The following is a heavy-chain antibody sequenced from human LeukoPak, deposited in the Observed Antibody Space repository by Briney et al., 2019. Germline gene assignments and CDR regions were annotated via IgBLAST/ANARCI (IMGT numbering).Heavy chain of an antibody. V-gene: IGHV3-23*01. CDR1: GFPFSSYA. D-gene: IGHD3-10*01. J-gene: IGHJ4*02. CDR3: ARDEIYYGSDPIDY. Sequence: GGSLRLSCAASGFPFSSYAMGWVRQAPRKGLEWVSAITASSGGTYYADSVKGRFTISRDNAKNSLYLQMNSLRAEDTAVYYCARDEIYYGSDPIDYWGQGTLVTVSS. CDR2: ITASSGGT.